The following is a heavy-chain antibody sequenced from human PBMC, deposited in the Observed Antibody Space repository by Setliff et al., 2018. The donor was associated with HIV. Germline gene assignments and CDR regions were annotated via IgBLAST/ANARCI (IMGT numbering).Heavy chain of an antibody. CDR2: IIPILGIA. Sequence: SVKVSSKASGGTFSSYAISWVRQAPGQGLEWMGGIIPILGIANYAQKLQGRVTMTTDTSTSTAYMELRSLRSDDTAMYYCARKYTGGPLDYWGQGTLVTVSS. V-gene: IGHV1-69*10. J-gene: IGHJ4*02. CDR1: GGTFSSYA. CDR3: ARKYTGGPLDY. D-gene: IGHD6-19*01.